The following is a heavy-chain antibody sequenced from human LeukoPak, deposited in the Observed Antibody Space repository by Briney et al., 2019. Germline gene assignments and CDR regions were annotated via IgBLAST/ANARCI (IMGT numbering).Heavy chain of an antibody. CDR1: GFTFNSYG. CDR3: AKDCSSRSGGSCPYLQEFN. CDR2: ISYDGYNK. J-gene: IGHJ4*02. D-gene: IGHD2-15*01. Sequence: PGGSLRLSCAASGFTFNSYGMHWVRQAPGKGLEWVAAISYDGYNKYYADSVKGRFTISRDNSKNTLYLQMNSLRAEDTAVYYCAKDCSSRSGGSCPYLQEFNWGQGTLVTVSS. V-gene: IGHV3-30*18.